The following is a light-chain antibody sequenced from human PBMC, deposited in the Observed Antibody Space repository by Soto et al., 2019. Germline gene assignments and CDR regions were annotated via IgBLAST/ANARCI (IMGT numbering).Light chain of an antibody. V-gene: IGLV2-8*01. Sequence: QSALTQPPSASGSPGQSVTISCTGTSSDVGTFNYVSWYQHHPGKAPKLIIYEVSKRPSGGPDRFSGSKSGNTASLTVSGLQAENEADYYCNTFWGTNHVMFGGGTKLTVL. CDR3: NTFWGTNHVM. J-gene: IGLJ3*02. CDR2: EVS. CDR1: SSDVGTFNY.